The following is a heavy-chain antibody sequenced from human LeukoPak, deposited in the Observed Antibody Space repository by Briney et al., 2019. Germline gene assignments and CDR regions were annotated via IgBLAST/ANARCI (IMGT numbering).Heavy chain of an antibody. CDR2: IYYSGST. J-gene: IGHJ4*02. D-gene: IGHD2-2*01. V-gene: IGHV4-31*03. CDR3: ARGLQLLRYFDY. Sequence: SETLSLTCTVSGDSISSGGYYWNWIRQHPGKGLEWIGYIYYSGSTYYNPSLKSRVTISVDTSKNQFSLKLSSVTAADTAVHYCARGLQLLRYFDYWGQGTLVTVSS. CDR1: GDSISSGGYY.